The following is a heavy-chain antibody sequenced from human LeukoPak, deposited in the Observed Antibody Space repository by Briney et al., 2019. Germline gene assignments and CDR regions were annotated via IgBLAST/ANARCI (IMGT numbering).Heavy chain of an antibody. D-gene: IGHD3-22*01. V-gene: IGHV4-61*08. J-gene: IGHJ6*03. CDR3: ARSPGSRGAGYYYYYMDV. CDR1: GGSISSGGYS. CDR2: IYYSGST. Sequence: SQTLSLTCAVSGGSISSGGYSWSWIRQPPGKGLEWIGYIYYSGSTNYNPSLKSRVTISVDTSKNQFSLKLSSVSAADTAVYYCARSPGSRGAGYYYYYMDVWGKGTTVTVSS.